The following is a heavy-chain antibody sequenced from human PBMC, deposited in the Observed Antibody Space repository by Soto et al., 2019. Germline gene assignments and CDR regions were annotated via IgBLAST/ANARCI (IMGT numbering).Heavy chain of an antibody. CDR1: GGTFSSYA. J-gene: IGHJ6*02. Sequence: SVKVSCKASGGTFSSYAISWVRQAPGQGLEWMGGIIPIFGTANYAQKFQGRVTITADKSTSTAYMELSSLRSEDTAVYYCASLMVYAIQGPSYYGMDVWGQGTTVTVSS. CDR2: IIPIFGTA. D-gene: IGHD2-8*01. CDR3: ASLMVYAIQGPSYYGMDV. V-gene: IGHV1-69*06.